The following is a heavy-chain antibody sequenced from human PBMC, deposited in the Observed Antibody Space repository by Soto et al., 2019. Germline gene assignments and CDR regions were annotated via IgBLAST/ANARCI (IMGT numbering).Heavy chain of an antibody. CDR2: IIPIFGTA. CDR1: GGTFSSYA. J-gene: IGHJ5*02. CDR3: ASGHYDSSGYYYSSLPTNWFDP. V-gene: IGHV1-69*13. Sequence: ASVKVSCKASGGTFSSYAISWVRKAAGQGLEWMGGIIPIFGTANYAQKFQGRVTITADESTSTAYMELSSLRSEDTAVYYCASGHYDSSGYYYSSLPTNWFDPWGQGTLVTVSS. D-gene: IGHD3-22*01.